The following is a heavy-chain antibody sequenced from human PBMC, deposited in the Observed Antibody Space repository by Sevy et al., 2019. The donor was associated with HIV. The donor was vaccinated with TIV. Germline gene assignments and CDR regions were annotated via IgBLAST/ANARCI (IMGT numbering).Heavy chain of an antibody. J-gene: IGHJ6*02. Sequence: GGSLRLSCAASGFTFSSYAMHWVRQAPGKGLEWVAVLSYDGSNKYYADSVKGRFTISRDNPKNTLYLQMNSLRTEDTAVYYCARGGSYDKNYGMDVWGQGTTVTVSS. CDR1: GFTFSSYA. CDR3: ARGGSYDKNYGMDV. V-gene: IGHV3-30-3*01. D-gene: IGHD1-26*01. CDR2: LSYDGSNK.